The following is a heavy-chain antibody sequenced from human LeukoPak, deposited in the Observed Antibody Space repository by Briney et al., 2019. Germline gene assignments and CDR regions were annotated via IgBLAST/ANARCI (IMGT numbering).Heavy chain of an antibody. CDR2: ISGSGDST. J-gene: IGHJ6*03. V-gene: IGHV3-23*01. D-gene: IGHD3-10*01. Sequence: GGSLRLSCAASGFTFSSYAMSWVRQAPGKGLEWVSGISGSGDSTYYADSVKGRFTISRDNAKNSLYLQMNSLRAEDTAVYYCARSGFGVTYYMDVWGKGTTVTISS. CDR3: ARSGFGVTYYMDV. CDR1: GFTFSSYA.